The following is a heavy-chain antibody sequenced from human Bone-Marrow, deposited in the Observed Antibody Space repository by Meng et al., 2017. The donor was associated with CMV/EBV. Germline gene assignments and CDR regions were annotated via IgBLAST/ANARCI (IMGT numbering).Heavy chain of an antibody. CDR1: GGTFSSYA. CDR3: ARWHYFVQSWEQGYDI. D-gene: IGHD1/OR15-1a*01. CDR2: IIPIFGTA. V-gene: IGHV1-69*05. Sequence: SVKVSCKASGGTFSSYAISWVRQAPGQGLEWLGGIIPIFGTANYAQKFQGSVTITTDESTSTAYMELSSLRSEDTAVYYCARWHYFVQSWEQGYDIRGQGTMATVSS. J-gene: IGHJ3*02.